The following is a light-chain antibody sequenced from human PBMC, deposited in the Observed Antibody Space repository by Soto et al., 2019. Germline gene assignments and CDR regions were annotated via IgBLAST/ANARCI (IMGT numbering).Light chain of an antibody. CDR2: GAS. J-gene: IGKJ1*01. CDR3: QQYNNWPRT. Sequence: EIVMTQSPGTLSVSPGERATLSCRASQSVSSNLAWYQQKPGQAPRLLIYGASTRATGIPARFSGSRSGTEFTLTISSLQSEDFAVYYCQQYNNWPRTFGQGTKVEIK. CDR1: QSVSSN. V-gene: IGKV3-15*01.